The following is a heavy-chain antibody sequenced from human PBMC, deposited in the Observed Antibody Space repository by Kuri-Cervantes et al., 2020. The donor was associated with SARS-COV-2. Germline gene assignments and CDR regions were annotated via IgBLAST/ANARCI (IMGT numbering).Heavy chain of an antibody. V-gene: IGHV3-21*01. CDR3: ARGITMIVVVTPFDY. CDR2: ISSSSSYL. CDR1: GFTFSSYS. D-gene: IGHD3-22*01. J-gene: IGHJ4*02. Sequence: GESLKISCAASGFTFSSYSMNWVRQAPGKGLEWVSSISSSSSYLYYADSVKGRFTISRDNAKNSLYLQMNSLRAEDTAVYYCARGITMIVVVTPFDYWGQGTLVTVSS.